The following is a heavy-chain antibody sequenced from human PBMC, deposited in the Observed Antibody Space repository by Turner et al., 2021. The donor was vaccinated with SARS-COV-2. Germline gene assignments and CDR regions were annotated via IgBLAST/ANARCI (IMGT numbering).Heavy chain of an antibody. CDR2: IYYSGST. CDR1: GGSISSYY. CDR3: ATSLGRGYNWFDP. V-gene: IGHV4-59*08. Sequence: QVQLQESGPGLVKPSETLSLTCPVSGGSISSYYWNWIRQPPGKGLEWIGYIYYSGSTNYHPSLKSRVTISVDTSKNQFSLKLTSVTAADTAVYYCATSLGRGYNWFDPWGQGTLVTVSS. D-gene: IGHD1-26*01. J-gene: IGHJ5*02.